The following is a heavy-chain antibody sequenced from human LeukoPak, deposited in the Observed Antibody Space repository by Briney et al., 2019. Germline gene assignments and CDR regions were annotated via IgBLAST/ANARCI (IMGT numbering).Heavy chain of an antibody. CDR2: ISYDGSNK. J-gene: IGHJ4*02. V-gene: IGHV3-30*19. D-gene: IGHD5-24*01. Sequence: PGGSLRLSCAASGFTFSHYGMHWVRQAPGKGLEWVALISYDGSNKYYADSVKGRFTISRDNSKNTLYLQMNSLRAEDTAVYYCARDGPDGYTHAYYFDYWGQGTLVTVSS. CDR1: GFTFSHYG. CDR3: ARDGPDGYTHAYYFDY.